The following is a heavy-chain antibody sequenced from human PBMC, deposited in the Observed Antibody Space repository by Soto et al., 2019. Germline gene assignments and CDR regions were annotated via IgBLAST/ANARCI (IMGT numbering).Heavy chain of an antibody. CDR3: AGVPGRSYYYYGMDV. J-gene: IGHJ6*02. CDR1: GGSISSYY. V-gene: IGHV4-59*08. D-gene: IGHD1-26*01. Sequence: KPSETLSLTCTVSGGSISSYYWSWIRQPPGKGLEWIGYIYYSGSTNYNPSLKSRVTISVDTSKNQFSLKLSSVTAADTAVYYCAGVPGRSYYYYGMDVWGQGTTVTVSS. CDR2: IYYSGST.